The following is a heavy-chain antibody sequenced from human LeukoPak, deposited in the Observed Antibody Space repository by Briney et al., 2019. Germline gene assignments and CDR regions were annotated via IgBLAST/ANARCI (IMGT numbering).Heavy chain of an antibody. V-gene: IGHV3-7*01. CDR2: IKYDGSEK. J-gene: IGHJ4*02. D-gene: IGHD6-13*01. CDR3: ARDIEAAGLFLDY. Sequence: GGSLRLSCAASGFTLSSYWMSWVRQAPGKGLEWVANIKYDGSEKDYVDSVKGRFTISRDNAKNSLYLQMNSLRAEDTAVNYCARDIEAAGLFLDYWGQGTLVTVSS. CDR1: GFTLSSYW.